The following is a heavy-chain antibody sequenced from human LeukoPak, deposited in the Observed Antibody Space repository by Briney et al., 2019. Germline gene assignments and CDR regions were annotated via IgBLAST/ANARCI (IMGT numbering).Heavy chain of an antibody. J-gene: IGHJ4*02. Sequence: GGSLRLSCAASGFTFSSYDIHWVRQATGKGLEWVSTIGTDGDTYYPASVKGRFTISRENAKNSLYLQMSSLRAGDTAVYYCARGQQDYGSGYDYWGQGTLVTVSS. D-gene: IGHD3-10*01. CDR1: GFTFSSYD. CDR3: ARGQQDYGSGYDY. V-gene: IGHV3-13*04. CDR2: IGTDGDT.